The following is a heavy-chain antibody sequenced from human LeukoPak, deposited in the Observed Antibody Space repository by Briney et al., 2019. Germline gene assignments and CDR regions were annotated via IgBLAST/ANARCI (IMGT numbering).Heavy chain of an antibody. J-gene: IGHJ6*03. CDR3: ARDSLDYYCMDV. D-gene: IGHD1-1*01. V-gene: IGHV3-30*02. Sequence: PGGSLRLSCAASEFTFRSYNMHWVRQAPGTGLEWVAFIRNDGSNKYYADSVKSRFTISRDNSKNTLYLQMNSLRAEDTAVYYCARDSLDYYCMDVWGKGTTVTVSS. CDR1: EFTFRSYN. CDR2: IRNDGSNK.